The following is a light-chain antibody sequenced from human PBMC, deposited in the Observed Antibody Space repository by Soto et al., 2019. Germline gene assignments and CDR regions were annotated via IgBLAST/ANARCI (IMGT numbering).Light chain of an antibody. CDR2: GVS. CDR1: QSISHNY. J-gene: IGKJ1*01. V-gene: IGKV3-20*01. Sequence: IVLTQSPGTLSLSPGERATLSCRASQSISHNYLAWYQQEPGQAPRLLIHGVSIRATGIPDRFSGSGSGTDFTLSISRLGPEDFAVYYCQLYSGSPWTFGQGTKVEIK. CDR3: QLYSGSPWT.